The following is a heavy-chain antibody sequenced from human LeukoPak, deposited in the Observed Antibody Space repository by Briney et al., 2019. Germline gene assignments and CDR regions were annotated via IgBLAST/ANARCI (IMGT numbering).Heavy chain of an antibody. D-gene: IGHD6-13*01. V-gene: IGHV1-18*01. CDR1: GYTFTSYG. CDR2: ISAYNGNT. J-gene: IGHJ6*02. Sequence: ASVKVSCKASGYTFTSYGISWVRQAPGQGLEWMGWISAYNGNTNYAQKLQGRVTMTTDTSTSTAYMELRSLRSDDTAVYYCARDVSSSWPKRLYYYYGMDVWGQGTTVTVSS. CDR3: ARDVSSSWPKRLYYYYGMDV.